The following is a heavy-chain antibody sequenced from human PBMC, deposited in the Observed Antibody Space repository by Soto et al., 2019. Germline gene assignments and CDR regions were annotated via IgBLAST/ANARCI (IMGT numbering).Heavy chain of an antibody. CDR1: GYMFTAYY. Sequence: QVQLVQSGAEVKKPGASVKVSCKVSGYMFTAYYIYWVRQAPGQGLEWMGWFDPNSGGTNYAQKFQGWVTMTRDTSINTAYMELSRLKSDDTAIYYCARAAYSSGWYDYWGQGTLVTVSS. CDR3: ARAAYSSGWYDY. J-gene: IGHJ4*02. D-gene: IGHD6-19*01. V-gene: IGHV1-2*04. CDR2: FDPNSGGT.